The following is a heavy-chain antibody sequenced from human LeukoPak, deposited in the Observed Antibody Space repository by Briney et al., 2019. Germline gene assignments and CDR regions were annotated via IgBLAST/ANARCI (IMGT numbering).Heavy chain of an antibody. J-gene: IGHJ3*02. Sequence: PSETLSLTCSVSGDSISSYAWSWIRRPPGKGLEWIGDISRSGDTNYSPSLKSRLTISVDMSKNQFSLKLRSVPAADTAVYYCAKDRGGGRDAFDIWGQGTVVTVSS. V-gene: IGHV4-59*01. CDR1: GDSISSYA. CDR2: ISRSGDT. CDR3: AKDRGGGRDAFDI. D-gene: IGHD3-10*01.